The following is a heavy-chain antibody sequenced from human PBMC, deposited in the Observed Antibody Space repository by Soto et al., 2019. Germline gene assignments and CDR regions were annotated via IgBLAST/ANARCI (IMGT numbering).Heavy chain of an antibody. V-gene: IGHV4-59*08. Sequence: PSETLSLTCTVSGGSISSYYWSWIRQPPGKGLEWIGYIYYSESTNYNPSLKSRVTISVDTSKNQFSLKLSSVTAADTAVYYCARHGFGIVVVPAAINYYYYMDVWGKGTTVTVSS. CDR3: ARHGFGIVVVPAAINYYYYMDV. D-gene: IGHD2-2*01. J-gene: IGHJ6*03. CDR2: IYYSEST. CDR1: GGSISSYY.